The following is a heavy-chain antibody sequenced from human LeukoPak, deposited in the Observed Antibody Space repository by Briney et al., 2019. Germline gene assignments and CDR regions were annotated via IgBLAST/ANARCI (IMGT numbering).Heavy chain of an antibody. Sequence: GGSLRLSCAPPGFSLSSYIINWVRPAPEEGLEWVSSISSSSCYIYYADSVKGRFIISRDNAKKSLYLQMNSLRAEDTAVYYCAKTGRSIAAADYLDYWGQGILVTVSS. D-gene: IGHD6-13*01. CDR2: ISSSSCYI. CDR1: GFSLSSYI. CDR3: AKTGRSIAAADYLDY. J-gene: IGHJ4*02. V-gene: IGHV3-21*04.